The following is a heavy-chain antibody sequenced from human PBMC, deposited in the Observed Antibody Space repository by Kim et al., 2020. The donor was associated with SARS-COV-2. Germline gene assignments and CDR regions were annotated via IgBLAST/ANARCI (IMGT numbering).Heavy chain of an antibody. CDR3: ARDGVEDSGGWYGLVGYGVDV. D-gene: IGHD6-19*01. V-gene: IGHV3-30*04. J-gene: IGHJ6*02. Sequence: VGSLRLSCAASGFTFSSYAMFWVGQAPGKGLAWVAVISYDGSNKYYSDSVKCRFTISSDNSKNTLSLQMNSLMAEDTAVYYCARDGVEDSGGWYGLVGYGVDVWGQGTTVTVSS. CDR1: GFTFSSYA. CDR2: ISYDGSNK.